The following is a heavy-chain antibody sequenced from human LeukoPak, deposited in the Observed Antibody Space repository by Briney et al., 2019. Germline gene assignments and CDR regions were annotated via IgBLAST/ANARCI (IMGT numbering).Heavy chain of an antibody. J-gene: IGHJ4*02. CDR2: ISAYNGNT. CDR3: ARDLASYSGSCADY. Sequence: ASVKVSCKASGYTFTSYGISWVRQAPGQGLEWMGWISAYNGNTNYAQKLQGRVTMTTDTSTSTAYMEPRSLRSDDTAVYYCARDLASYSGSCADYWGQGTLVTVSS. D-gene: IGHD1-26*01. CDR1: GYTFTSYG. V-gene: IGHV1-18*01.